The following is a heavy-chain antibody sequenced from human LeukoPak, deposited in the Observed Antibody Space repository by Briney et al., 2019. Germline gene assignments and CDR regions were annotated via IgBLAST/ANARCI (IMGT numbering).Heavy chain of an antibody. Sequence: SLKLSCKAFVGTFSSYAISWVRQAPGQRLEWIGGIIPIFGTANYTQKFQGRVTITADESTSTAYMELSSLRSEDTAVYYCARCSWDYYDSSGYPRPYYFDYWGQGTLVTVSS. J-gene: IGHJ4*02. CDR1: VGTFSSYA. D-gene: IGHD3-22*01. V-gene: IGHV1-69*01. CDR2: IIPIFGTA. CDR3: ARCSWDYYDSSGYPRPYYFDY.